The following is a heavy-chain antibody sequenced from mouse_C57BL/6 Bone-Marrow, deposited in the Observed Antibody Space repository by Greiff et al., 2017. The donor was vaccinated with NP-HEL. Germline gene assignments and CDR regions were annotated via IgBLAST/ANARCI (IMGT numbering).Heavy chain of an antibody. CDR1: GFTFSDYG. CDR3: ARGRVWYYFDY. J-gene: IGHJ2*01. Sequence: EVKLVESGGGLVKPGGSLKLSCAASGFTFSDYGMHWVRQAPEKGLEWVAYISSGSSTIYYADTVKGRFTISRDNAENTLFLQMTSLRSEDTAMYYCARGRVWYYFDYWGQGTTLTVSS. D-gene: IGHD2-10*02. V-gene: IGHV5-17*01. CDR2: ISSGSSTI.